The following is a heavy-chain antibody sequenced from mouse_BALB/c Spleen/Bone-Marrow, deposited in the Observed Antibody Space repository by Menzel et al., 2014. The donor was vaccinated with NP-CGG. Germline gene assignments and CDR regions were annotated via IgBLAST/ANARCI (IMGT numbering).Heavy chain of an antibody. Sequence: EVQLQESGAELVKPGASVKSSCTASGFNIKDTYMHWVKQRPEQGLEWIGRIDPANDNTKYDPKFQGKATITADTSSNTAYLQLSSLTSDDSAVYFCARCLTGTSAMDYWGQGTSVTVSS. J-gene: IGHJ4*01. CDR2: IDPANDNT. D-gene: IGHD4-1*01. CDR3: ARCLTGTSAMDY. CDR1: GFNIKDTY. V-gene: IGHV14-3*02.